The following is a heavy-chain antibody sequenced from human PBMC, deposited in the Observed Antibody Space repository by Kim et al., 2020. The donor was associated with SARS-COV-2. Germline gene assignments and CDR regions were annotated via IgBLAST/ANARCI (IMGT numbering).Heavy chain of an antibody. D-gene: IGHD3-16*02. CDR2: YTSGST. J-gene: IGHJ4*02. V-gene: IGHV4-4*07. Sequence: YTSGSTKYNPSLRSRVTMSVDMSKNQFSLKLSSVTAADTAVYYCASALGHWGQGTLVTVSS. CDR3: ASALGH.